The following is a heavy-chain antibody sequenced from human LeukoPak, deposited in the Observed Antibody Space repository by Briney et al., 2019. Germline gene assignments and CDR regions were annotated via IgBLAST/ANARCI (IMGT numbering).Heavy chain of an antibody. J-gene: IGHJ4*02. D-gene: IGHD5-18*01. CDR1: GGSISSDNW. CDR2: INHSGST. V-gene: IGHV4-4*02. CDR3: ARGHRGYSYGPALMDY. Sequence: SETLSLTCAVSGGSISSDNWWTWVRQTPGKGLEWIGEINHSGSTNYNPSLKSRVTISVDTSKNQFSLKLSSVTAADTAVYYCARGHRGYSYGPALMDYWGQGTLVTVSS.